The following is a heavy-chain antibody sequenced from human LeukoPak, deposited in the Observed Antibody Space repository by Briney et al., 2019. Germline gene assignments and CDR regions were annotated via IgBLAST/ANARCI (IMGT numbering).Heavy chain of an antibody. CDR1: GFTFSSYW. V-gene: IGHV3-7*03. CDR3: AKDNRIAAAGFDP. D-gene: IGHD6-13*01. Sequence: GGSLRLSCTVSGFTFSSYWMSWVRQAPGKGLEWVANIKQDGSEKYYVDSVKGRFTISRDNAKNSLYLQMNSLRAEDTAVYYCAKDNRIAAAGFDPWGQGTLVTVSS. CDR2: IKQDGSEK. J-gene: IGHJ5*02.